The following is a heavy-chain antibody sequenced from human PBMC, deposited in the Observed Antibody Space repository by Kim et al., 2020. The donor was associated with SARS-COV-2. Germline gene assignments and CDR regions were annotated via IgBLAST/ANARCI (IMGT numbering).Heavy chain of an antibody. J-gene: IGHJ4*02. D-gene: IGHD5-12*01. V-gene: IGHV1-18*01. CDR2: T. Sequence: TNNAPRLQGRVTMTTDTSTSTAYMELRSLRSDDTAVYYCAREGGYDLFDYWGQGTLVTVSS. CDR3: AREGGYDLFDY.